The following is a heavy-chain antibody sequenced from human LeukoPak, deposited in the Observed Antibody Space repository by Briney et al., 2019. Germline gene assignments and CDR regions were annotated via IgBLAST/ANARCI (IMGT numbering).Heavy chain of an antibody. Sequence: PGGSLRLSCAASGFTFSGYWMSWVRQAPGKGLEWVSSISSSSSYIYYADSVKGRFTISRDNAKNSLYLQMNSLRAEDTAVYYCARPFYDSSGYPDYWGQGTLVTVSS. D-gene: IGHD3-22*01. CDR3: ARPFYDSSGYPDY. J-gene: IGHJ4*02. CDR2: ISSSSSYI. V-gene: IGHV3-21*01. CDR1: GFTFSGYW.